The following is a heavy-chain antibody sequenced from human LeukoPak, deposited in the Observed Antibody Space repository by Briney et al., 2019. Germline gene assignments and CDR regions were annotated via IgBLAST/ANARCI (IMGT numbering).Heavy chain of an antibody. Sequence: SETLSLTCTVSGGSVSSGSYYWSWIRQPPGKGLEWTGYIYYSGSTNYTPSLKSRVTISVDTSKNQFSLKLSSVTAADTAVYYCARGGTKSGYDYLLDDAFDIWGQGTMVTVSS. CDR3: ARGGTKSGYDYLLDDAFDI. V-gene: IGHV4-61*01. J-gene: IGHJ3*02. CDR2: IYYSGST. D-gene: IGHD5-12*01. CDR1: GGSVSSGSYY.